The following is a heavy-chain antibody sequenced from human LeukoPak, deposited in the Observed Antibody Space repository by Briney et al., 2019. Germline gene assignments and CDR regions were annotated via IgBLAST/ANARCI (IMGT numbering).Heavy chain of an antibody. CDR3: ARSEQQRVFDY. CDR1: GGSISSSSYY. CDR2: IYYSGST. Sequence: SETLSLTCTVSGGSISSSSYYWGWIRQPPGKGLEWIGSIYYSGSTYYNPSLKSRVTISVDTSKNQFSLKLSSVTAADTAVYYCARSEQQRVFDYWGQGTLVTVSS. J-gene: IGHJ4*02. D-gene: IGHD6-13*01. V-gene: IGHV4-39*01.